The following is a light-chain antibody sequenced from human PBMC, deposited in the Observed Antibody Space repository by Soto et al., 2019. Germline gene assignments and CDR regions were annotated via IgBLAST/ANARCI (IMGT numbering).Light chain of an antibody. J-gene: IGKJ1*01. CDR3: QQYGSSPPWT. Sequence: EIVLTQSPGTLSLSPGERATLSCRASQSVSSSYLAWYQQKPGQAPRLLIYGASSRATGIPDRFSGSGSGRDFTLTTSRLEPADVAVYYCQQYGSSPPWTFGQGTKVEIK. V-gene: IGKV3-20*01. CDR2: GAS. CDR1: QSVSSSY.